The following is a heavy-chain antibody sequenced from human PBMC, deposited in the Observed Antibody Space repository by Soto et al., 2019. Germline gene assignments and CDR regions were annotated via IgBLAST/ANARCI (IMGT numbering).Heavy chain of an antibody. D-gene: IGHD2-8*01. CDR2: IYPGDSDT. V-gene: IGHV5-51*01. Sequence: XDSLKLSWQCSGNSFTTNWSGSVLQMPGKGLEWMGNIYPGDSDTKYSPSFQGQVTISVDKSISTAYLQWSSLKASDTAMYYCARNLTKTNMYILPYHGMDVWGQVTTVTVSS. CDR3: ARNLTKTNMYILPYHGMDV. CDR1: GNSFTTNW. J-gene: IGHJ6*02.